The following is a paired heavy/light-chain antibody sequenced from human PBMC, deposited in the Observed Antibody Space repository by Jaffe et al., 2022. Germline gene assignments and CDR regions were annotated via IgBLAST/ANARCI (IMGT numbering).Heavy chain of an antibody. V-gene: IGHV3-74*01. D-gene: IGHD6-19*01. CDR2: INSDSTSA. CDR3: ATGLGQYYDY. Sequence: EEQLVESGGGLVQPGGSLRLSCAASGITFSSYWMHWVRQAPGKGLVWVSRINSDSTSAIYADSVRGRFTISRDNANNMLYLQMNSLRVEDTAVYYCATGLGQYYDYWGQGTLVTVSS. CDR1: GITFSSYW. J-gene: IGHJ4*02.
Light chain of an antibody. CDR1: SSDVGGYNY. CDR3: FSYAGPYTWV. V-gene: IGLV2-11*01. Sequence: QSALTQPRSVSGSPGQSVTISCTGTSSDVGGYNYVSWYQQHPGKAPKVMIYDVSKRPSGVPDRFSGSKSGNTASLTISGLQAEDEADYYCFSYAGPYTWVFGGGTKVTVL. J-gene: IGLJ3*02. CDR2: DVS.